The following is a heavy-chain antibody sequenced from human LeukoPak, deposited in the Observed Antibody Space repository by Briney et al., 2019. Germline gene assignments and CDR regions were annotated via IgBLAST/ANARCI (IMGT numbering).Heavy chain of an antibody. D-gene: IGHD6-6*01. Sequence: GGSLRLSCAASGFTFSSYEMNWVRQAPGKGLEWVSSISSSSSYIYYADSVKGRFTISRDNAKNSLYLQMNSLRAEDTAVYYCARGVGSSSANFDYWGQGTLVTVSS. CDR1: GFTFSSYE. CDR2: ISSSSSYI. CDR3: ARGVGSSSANFDY. J-gene: IGHJ4*02. V-gene: IGHV3-21*01.